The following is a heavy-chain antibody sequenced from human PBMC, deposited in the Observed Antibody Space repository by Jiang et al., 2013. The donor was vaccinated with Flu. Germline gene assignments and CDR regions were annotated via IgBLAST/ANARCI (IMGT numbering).Heavy chain of an antibody. CDR1: GYSISSGYY. D-gene: IGHD2-2*01. Sequence: GPGLVKPSETLSLTCTVSGYSISSGYYWGWIRQPPGKGLEWIGSIYHSGSTYYNPSLKSRVTISVDTSKNQFSLKLSSVTAADTAVYYCARDGDIVVVPAALSAFWGQGTTVTVSS. CDR2: IYHSGST. CDR3: ARDGDIVVVPAALSAF. V-gene: IGHV4-38-2*02. J-gene: IGHJ6*02.